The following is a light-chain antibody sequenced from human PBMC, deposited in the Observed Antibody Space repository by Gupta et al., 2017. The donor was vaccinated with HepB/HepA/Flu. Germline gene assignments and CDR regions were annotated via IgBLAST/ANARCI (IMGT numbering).Light chain of an antibody. CDR1: QKFNGVY. V-gene: IGKV3-20*01. CDR3: HEDGGLPPWT. Sequence: ETVLTQSPGTLSLYLGERASLSCRARQKFNGVYLAWYQQKVGQAPRLLIYGASYRATGIPDRFIGCGSGKEVTLTSSRGEQEDFAIYCSHEDGGLPPWTFGRGTKVEI. CDR2: GAS. J-gene: IGKJ1*01.